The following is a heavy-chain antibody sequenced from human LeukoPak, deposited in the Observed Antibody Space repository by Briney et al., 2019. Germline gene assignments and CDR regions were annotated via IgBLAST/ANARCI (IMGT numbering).Heavy chain of an antibody. Sequence: ASVKVSCKASGYTFTSYAMHWVRQAPGQRLEWMGWINAGNGNTKYSQKFQGRVTITRDTSASTAYMELSSLRSEDTAVYYCARDQKFGYSQIEGIFDYWGQGTLVTVSS. J-gene: IGHJ4*02. CDR1: GYTFTSYA. D-gene: IGHD5-18*01. CDR2: INAGNGNT. V-gene: IGHV1-3*01. CDR3: ARDQKFGYSQIEGIFDY.